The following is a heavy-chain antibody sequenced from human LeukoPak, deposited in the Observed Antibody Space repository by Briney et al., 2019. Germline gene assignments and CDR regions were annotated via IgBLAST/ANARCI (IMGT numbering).Heavy chain of an antibody. V-gene: IGHV3-53*01. Sequence: PGGSLRLSCAASGFTVSSNYMSWVRQAPGKGLEWVSVIYSGGSTYYADSVKGRFTISRDNSKNTLYLQMNSLRAEDTAVYYCARDQGIAVAGDAFDIWGQGTMVTVSS. J-gene: IGHJ3*02. CDR3: ARDQGIAVAGDAFDI. CDR1: GFTVSSNY. CDR2: IYSGGST. D-gene: IGHD6-19*01.